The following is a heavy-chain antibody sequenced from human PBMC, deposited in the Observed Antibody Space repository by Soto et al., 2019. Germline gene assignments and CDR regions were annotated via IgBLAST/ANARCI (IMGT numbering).Heavy chain of an antibody. D-gene: IGHD3-16*02. V-gene: IGHV3-23*01. Sequence: GGSLRLSCAASGFTFSSYAMSWVRQAPGKGLEWVSAISGSGGSTYYADSVKGRFTISRDNSKNTLYLQMNSLRAEDTAVYYCASFYDYVWGSYRWGFDYWGQGTLVTVSS. CDR2: ISGSGGST. J-gene: IGHJ4*02. CDR3: ASFYDYVWGSYRWGFDY. CDR1: GFTFSSYA.